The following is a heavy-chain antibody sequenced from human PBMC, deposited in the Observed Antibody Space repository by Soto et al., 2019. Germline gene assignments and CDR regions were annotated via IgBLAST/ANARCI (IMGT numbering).Heavy chain of an antibody. D-gene: IGHD3-10*01. V-gene: IGHV4-59*08. CDR3: ARHYPSGTYPLEY. Sequence: SETLSLTCTVSGGSVSGYYWSWIRQSPEIGLRWIVYIYDSGTINYNPSLKSRITVSVDTWKNEVSLKLSSVTAADTAVYYCARHYPSGTYPLEYWGQGTLVTVSS. CDR2: IYDSGTI. J-gene: IGHJ4*02. CDR1: GGSVSGYY.